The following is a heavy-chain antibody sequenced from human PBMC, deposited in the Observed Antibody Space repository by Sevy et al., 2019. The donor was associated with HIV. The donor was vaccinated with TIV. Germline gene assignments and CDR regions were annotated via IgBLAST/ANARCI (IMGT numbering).Heavy chain of an antibody. V-gene: IGHV3-33*06. J-gene: IGHJ4*02. D-gene: IGHD6-19*01. CDR2: IWYDGSSK. CDR3: AKPEDESSQWPSDY. Sequence: GGSLRLSCAASGFSFSNYGMHWVRQAPGKGLEWVALIWYDGSSKYYADSVKGRLTISRDNSKNTLYLQMNSLRAENTAVYYCAKPEDESSQWPSDYWGQGTLVTVSS. CDR1: GFSFSNYG.